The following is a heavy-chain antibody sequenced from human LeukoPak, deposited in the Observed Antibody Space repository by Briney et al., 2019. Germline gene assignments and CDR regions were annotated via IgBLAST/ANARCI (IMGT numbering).Heavy chain of an antibody. J-gene: IGHJ2*01. CDR3: ARRFGVLSRYFDL. CDR2: INWNGGST. D-gene: IGHD3-10*01. V-gene: IGHV3-20*04. CDR1: GFTFSSYR. Sequence: GGSLRLSCAASGFTFSSYRMSWVRQAPGKGLEWVSGINWNGGSTGYADSVKGRFTISRDNAKNSLNLQMKSLRVEDTALYYCARRFGVLSRYFDLWGRGTLVTVSS.